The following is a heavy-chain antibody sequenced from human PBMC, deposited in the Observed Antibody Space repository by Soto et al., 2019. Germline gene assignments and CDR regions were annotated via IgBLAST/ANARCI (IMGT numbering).Heavy chain of an antibody. CDR2: IIPIFGTA. CDR3: ARYSSSWSYYYYYGMDV. V-gene: IGHV1-69*13. J-gene: IGHJ6*02. Sequence: ASVKLSCKACGGSISSYAISWVRQAPKQGLEWMGGIIPIFGTANYAQKFQGRVTITADESTSTAYMELSSLRSEDTAVYYCARYSSSWSYYYYYGMDVWGQGTTVTVSS. D-gene: IGHD6-13*01. CDR1: GGSISSYA.